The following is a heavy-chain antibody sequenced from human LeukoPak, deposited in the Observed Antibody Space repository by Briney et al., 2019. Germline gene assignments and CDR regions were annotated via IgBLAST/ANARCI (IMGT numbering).Heavy chain of an antibody. Sequence: GASVKVSCKVSGYTLTELSMHWVRQAPGKGLEWMGGFDPEDGETIYAQKFQGRVTMTEDTSTDTAYMELSSLRSEDTAVYYCATTAFGGFGELPPDAFDIWGQGTMVTVSS. CDR2: FDPEDGET. J-gene: IGHJ3*02. D-gene: IGHD3-10*01. V-gene: IGHV1-24*01. CDR3: ATTAFGGFGELPPDAFDI. CDR1: GYTLTELS.